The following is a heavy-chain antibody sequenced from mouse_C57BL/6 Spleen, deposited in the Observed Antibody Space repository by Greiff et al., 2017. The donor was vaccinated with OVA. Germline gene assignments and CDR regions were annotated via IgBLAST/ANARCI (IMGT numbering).Heavy chain of an antibody. Sequence: QVQLQQSGAELVRPGASVTLSCKASGYTFTDYEMHWVKQTPVHGLEWIGAIDPETGGTAYNQKFKGKAILTADKSSSTAYMELRSLTSEDAAVYDCTRSGDSSYASWFADWGQGTLVTVSA. CDR3: TRSGDSSYASWFAD. V-gene: IGHV1-15*01. J-gene: IGHJ3*01. CDR1: GYTFTDYE. D-gene: IGHD1-1*01. CDR2: IDPETGGT.